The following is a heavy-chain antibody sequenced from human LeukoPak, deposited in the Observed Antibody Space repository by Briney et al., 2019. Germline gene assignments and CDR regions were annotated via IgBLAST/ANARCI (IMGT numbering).Heavy chain of an antibody. Sequence: GGSLRLSCAASGFTFSSYSMNWVRQAPGKGLEWVSSISSSSSYIYYADSVKGRFTISRDNAKNSLYLQMNSLRAEDTAVYYCARGIGVGYSSGWSLGYWGQGTLVTVSS. CDR2: ISSSSSYI. CDR1: GFTFSSYS. V-gene: IGHV3-21*01. CDR3: ARGIGVGYSSGWSLGY. D-gene: IGHD6-19*01. J-gene: IGHJ4*02.